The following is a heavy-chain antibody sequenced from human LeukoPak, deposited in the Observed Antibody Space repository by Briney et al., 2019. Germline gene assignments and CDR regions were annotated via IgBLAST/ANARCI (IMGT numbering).Heavy chain of an antibody. CDR2: IKQDGSEK. V-gene: IGHV3-7*01. J-gene: IGHJ4*02. D-gene: IGHD6-6*01. Sequence: QAGGSLRLSCAASGFTFSSYWMTWVRQAPGKGLEWVVNIKQDGSEKYYVDSVKGRFTISRDNAKNSLYLQMNSLRAEDTAVYYCARGGYGSARPFPSGHWGQGTLVTVSS. CDR1: GFTFSSYW. CDR3: ARGGYGSARPFPSGH.